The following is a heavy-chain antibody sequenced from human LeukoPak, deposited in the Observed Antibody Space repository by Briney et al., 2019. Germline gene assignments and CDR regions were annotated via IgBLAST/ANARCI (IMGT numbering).Heavy chain of an antibody. CDR3: ARVWSGYRDYYYGMDV. CDR2: IKQDRSEK. D-gene: IGHD3-3*01. J-gene: IGHJ6*02. CDR1: GFTFSSYW. V-gene: IGHV3-7*01. Sequence: PGGSLRLSCAASGFTFSSYWMSWVRQAPGKGLEWVANIKQDRSEKYYVDSVKGRFTISRDNAKNSLYLQMNSLRAEDTAVYYCARVWSGYRDYYYGMDVWGQGTTVTVSS.